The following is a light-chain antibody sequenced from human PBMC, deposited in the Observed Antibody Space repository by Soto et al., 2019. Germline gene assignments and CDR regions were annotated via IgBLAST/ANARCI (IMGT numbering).Light chain of an antibody. CDR2: GAS. CDR3: QQYKNWPRT. J-gene: IGKJ1*01. CDR1: QSVDIN. V-gene: IGKV3-15*01. Sequence: IVLTQSPATLSVSPWERVTLSCRASQSVDINLAWYQQKPGQAPRLVIYGASTRATDMPGTFSGSGSGTEFTLTISSLQSEDFGVYYCQQYKNWPRTFGQGTKVDNK.